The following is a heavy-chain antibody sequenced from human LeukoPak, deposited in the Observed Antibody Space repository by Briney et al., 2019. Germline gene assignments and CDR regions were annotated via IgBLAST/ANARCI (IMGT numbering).Heavy chain of an antibody. J-gene: IGHJ4*02. D-gene: IGHD3-22*01. CDR1: GFTFAKFA. Sequence: PGGSLRLSCAISGFTFAKFAMSWVRQAPGKGLEWVSTISGSGIVTYYADSVKGRFTISRDNAKNSLYLQMNSLRAEDTAVYYCARDLYYYDSSGYYRVLDYWGQGTLVTVSS. CDR3: ARDLYYYDSSGYYRVLDY. CDR2: ISGSGIVT. V-gene: IGHV3-21*01.